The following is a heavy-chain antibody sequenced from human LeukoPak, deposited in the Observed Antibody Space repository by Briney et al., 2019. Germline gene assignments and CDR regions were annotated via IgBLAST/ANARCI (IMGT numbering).Heavy chain of an antibody. D-gene: IGHD5-24*01. CDR1: GGSITSGSYS. J-gene: IGHJ4*02. V-gene: IGHV4-39*01. CDR3: ARVRWLQLGYFDY. Sequence: SETLSLTCTVSGGSITSGSYSWGWIRQPPGKGLEFIVSMYYTESTYYNPSLKSRVTRSIDTSKNQFSLKLSSVTAADTAVYYCARVRWLQLGYFDYWGQGTLVTVSS. CDR2: MYYTEST.